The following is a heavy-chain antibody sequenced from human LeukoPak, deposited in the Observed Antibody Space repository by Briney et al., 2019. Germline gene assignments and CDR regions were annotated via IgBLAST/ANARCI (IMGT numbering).Heavy chain of an antibody. CDR3: ARVGFFGVVERGYYMDV. CDR2: IYTSGST. J-gene: IGHJ6*03. D-gene: IGHD3-3*01. CDR1: GGSISSGSYY. V-gene: IGHV4-61*02. Sequence: SETLSLTCTVSGGSISSGSYYWSWIRQPAGKGLEWIGRIYTSGSTNYNPSLKSRVTMSVDTSKNQFSLKLSSVTAADTAVYYCARVGFFGVVERGYYMDVWGKGTTVTVSS.